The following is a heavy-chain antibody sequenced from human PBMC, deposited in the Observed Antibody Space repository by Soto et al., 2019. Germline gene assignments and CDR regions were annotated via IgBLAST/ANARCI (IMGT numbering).Heavy chain of an antibody. D-gene: IGHD3-16*01. V-gene: IGHV3-7*03. Sequence: EVQLVESGGGLVQPGGSLRLSCVASGFSFSTYWMSWVRQVPGTGLEWVANIKADGSETHYVDSVRGRFTISRDNAKTSLYLQVNSLSAEDPAVYYCAKGGPIDFCGQGTLVTVSS. J-gene: IGHJ4*02. CDR3: AKGGPIDF. CDR2: IKADGSET. CDR1: GFSFSTYW.